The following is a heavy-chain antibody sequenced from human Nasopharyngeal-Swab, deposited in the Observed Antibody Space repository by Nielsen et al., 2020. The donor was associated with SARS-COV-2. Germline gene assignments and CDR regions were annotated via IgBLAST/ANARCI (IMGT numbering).Heavy chain of an antibody. CDR3: ARGYCSSGSCYAKHYGMDV. J-gene: IGHJ6*02. Sequence: GESLKISCVDSGFRDYSMNWVRQAPGKGLEWVSSISSSSSDIYYADSVKGRFTISRDSAKNSLYLQMNNLRAEDTAVYYCARGYCSSGSCYAKHYGMDVWGQGITVTVSS. CDR2: ISSSSSDI. CDR1: GFRDYS. V-gene: IGHV3-21*01. D-gene: IGHD2-15*01.